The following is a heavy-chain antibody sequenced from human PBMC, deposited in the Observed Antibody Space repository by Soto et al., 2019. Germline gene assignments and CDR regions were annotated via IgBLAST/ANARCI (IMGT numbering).Heavy chain of an antibody. Sequence: EVQLVESGGDLVRPGGSLRLSCAASGFTFKDYSMTWMRQAPGRGPEWVANIKRDGLEKYYAESVRGRFVISRDDAKKSLYLQWNSLRVEDTAVYYCARHTWWHFDWGQGTLVTVSS. V-gene: IGHV3-7*04. CDR2: IKRDGLEK. D-gene: IGHD2-8*02. CDR1: GFTFKDYS. CDR3: ARHTWWHFD. J-gene: IGHJ4*02.